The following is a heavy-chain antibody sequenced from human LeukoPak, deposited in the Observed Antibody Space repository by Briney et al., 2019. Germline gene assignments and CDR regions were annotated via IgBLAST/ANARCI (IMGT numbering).Heavy chain of an antibody. CDR2: IIPIFGTA. Sequence: SVKVSCKASGGTFSSYAISWVRQAPGQGLEWMGGIIPIFGTANYAQKFQGRVTITTDESTSTAYMELSSLRSEDTAVYYCASILPYGSSAFDIWGQGTMVTVSS. CDR1: GGTFSSYA. V-gene: IGHV1-69*05. CDR3: ASILPYGSSAFDI. D-gene: IGHD4-17*01. J-gene: IGHJ3*02.